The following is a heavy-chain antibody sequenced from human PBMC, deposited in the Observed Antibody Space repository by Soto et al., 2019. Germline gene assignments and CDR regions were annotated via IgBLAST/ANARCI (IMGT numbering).Heavy chain of an antibody. V-gene: IGHV1-18*01. D-gene: IGHD3-10*01. CDR1: GYTFTSYG. CDR2: ISAYNGNT. J-gene: IGHJ4*02. CDR3: ARAVVGTMVRGASDY. Sequence: QVQLVQSGAEVKKPGASVKVSCKASGYTFTSYGISWVRQAPGQGLEWMGWISAYNGNTNYAQKLQGRVTMTTDTSXNTAYMELRSLRSDDTAVYYCARAVVGTMVRGASDYWGQGTLVTVSS.